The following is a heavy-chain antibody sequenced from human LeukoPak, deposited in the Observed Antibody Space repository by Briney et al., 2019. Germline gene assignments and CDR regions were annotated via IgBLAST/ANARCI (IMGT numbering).Heavy chain of an antibody. D-gene: IGHD1-7*01. CDR2: ISSSSSYI. CDR1: GFTFSSYS. J-gene: IGHJ4*02. Sequence: GGSLRLSCAASGFTFSSYSMTWVRQAPGKGLEWVSSISSSSSYIYYADSVKGRFTISRDNAKNSLYLQMNSLRAEDTAVYYCARGSYNWNYWSFDYWGQGTLVTVSS. V-gene: IGHV3-21*01. CDR3: ARGSYNWNYWSFDY.